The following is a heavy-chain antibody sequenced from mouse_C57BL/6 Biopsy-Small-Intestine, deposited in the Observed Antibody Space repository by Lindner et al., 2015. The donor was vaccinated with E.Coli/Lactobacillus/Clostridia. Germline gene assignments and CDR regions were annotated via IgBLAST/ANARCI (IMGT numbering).Heavy chain of an antibody. V-gene: IGHV5-6*01. J-gene: IGHJ3*01. Sequence: VQLQESGGDLVKPGGSLKLSCTASGFTFSTYGMSWVRQTPDKRLEWVATITNGGGSTYYPDSVKGRFTISRDNAKNTLYLQMISLKSEDTAMYYCSKELTGAAYWGQGTLVTVSA. D-gene: IGHD4-1*01. CDR3: SKELTGAAY. CDR2: ITNGGGST. CDR1: GFTFSTYG.